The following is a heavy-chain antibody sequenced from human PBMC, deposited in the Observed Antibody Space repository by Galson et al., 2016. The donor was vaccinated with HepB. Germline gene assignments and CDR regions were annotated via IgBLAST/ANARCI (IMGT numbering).Heavy chain of an antibody. CDR2: IKKDGSEI. CDR1: GFTLGNYW. Sequence: SLRLSCAASGFTLGNYWMNWARQAPGTGLEWLANIKKDGSEINYVDSVKGRFTISRDNAKNSLYLQMSSLRAEDTALYYCTRNFDLWGRGTQVTVSS. V-gene: IGHV3-7*04. J-gene: IGHJ2*01. CDR3: TRNFDL.